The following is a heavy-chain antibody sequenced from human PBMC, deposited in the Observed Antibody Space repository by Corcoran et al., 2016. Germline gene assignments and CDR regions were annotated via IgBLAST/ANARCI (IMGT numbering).Heavy chain of an antibody. CDR1: GFTFSSYG. CDR2: ISYDGSNK. CDR3: AKDLYHQLLYGGPFDY. D-gene: IGHD2-2*02. J-gene: IGHJ4*02. Sequence: VQLVESGGGLVQPGGSLRLSCAASGFTFSSYGMHWVRQAPGKGLEWVAVISYDGSNKYYADSVKGRFTISRDNSKNTLYLQMNSLRAEDTAVYYCAKDLYHQLLYGGPFDYWGQGTLVTVSS. V-gene: IGHV3-30*18.